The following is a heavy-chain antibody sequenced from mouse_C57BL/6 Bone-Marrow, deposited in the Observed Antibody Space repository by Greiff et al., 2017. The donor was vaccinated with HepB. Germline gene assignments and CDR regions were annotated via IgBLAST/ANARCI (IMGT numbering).Heavy chain of an antibody. D-gene: IGHD3-2*02. J-gene: IGHJ2*01. CDR3: GSSGYVDD. Sequence: VQLQQSGPELVKPGASVKISCKASGYTFTDYYMNWVKQSHGKSLEWIGDINPNNGGTSYNQKFKGKATLTVDKSSSTAYMELRSLTSEDSAVYYCGSSGYVDDWGKGTTLTVSS. CDR2: INPNNGGT. CDR1: GYTFTDYY. V-gene: IGHV1-26*01.